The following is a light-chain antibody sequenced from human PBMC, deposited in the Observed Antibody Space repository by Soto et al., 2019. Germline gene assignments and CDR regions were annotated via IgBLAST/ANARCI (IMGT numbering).Light chain of an antibody. Sequence: DVVMPQSPLFLPVTLGQPASISCRSSESLVFSDGNTYLTWLHQRPGQSPRRLIYKVSKRGSGVPDRFSGSGSGTDFTLKISRVEAEDVGLYYGVQGTHWPRTFGQGTKVEIK. CDR2: KVS. CDR3: VQGTHWPRT. CDR1: ESLVFSDGNTY. J-gene: IGKJ1*01. V-gene: IGKV2-30*01.